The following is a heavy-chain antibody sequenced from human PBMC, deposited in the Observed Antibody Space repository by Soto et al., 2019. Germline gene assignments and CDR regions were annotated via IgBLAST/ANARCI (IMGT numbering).Heavy chain of an antibody. CDR3: ARGLRGSDSRTRRYWFDP. V-gene: IGHV4-34*01. J-gene: IGHJ5*02. CDR2: INHSQST. Sequence: PSETLSLICDAYGGSFSGYYWSWIRQPPGKGLEWIGEINHSQSTNYNPSLKSRVTITVDTSKNQCSLKLSSVTAADTAVYYCARGLRGSDSRTRRYWFDPSGEVSLVTVS. CDR1: GGSFSGYY. D-gene: IGHD6-13*01.